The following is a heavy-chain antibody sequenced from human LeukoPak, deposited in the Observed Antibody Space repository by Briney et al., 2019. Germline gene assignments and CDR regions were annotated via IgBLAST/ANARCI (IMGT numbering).Heavy chain of an antibody. J-gene: IGHJ4*02. Sequence: SETLSLTCTVSGGSISSGGYYWSWIRQHPGKGLEWIGYIYYSGSTYYNPSLKSRVTISVDTPKNQFSLKLSSVTAADTAVYYCARGQLPNFDYWGQGTLVTVSS. CDR3: ARGQLPNFDY. D-gene: IGHD1-1*01. CDR2: IYYSGST. V-gene: IGHV4-31*03. CDR1: GGSISSGGYY.